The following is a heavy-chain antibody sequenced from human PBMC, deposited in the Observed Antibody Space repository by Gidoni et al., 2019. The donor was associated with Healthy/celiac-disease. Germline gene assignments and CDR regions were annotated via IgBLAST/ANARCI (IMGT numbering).Heavy chain of an antibody. CDR3: ASPLLLAVAGPYDAFDI. V-gene: IGHV4-39*01. J-gene: IGHJ3*02. CDR2: IYYSGSS. Sequence: QLQLQESGPGLVKPSETLSLTCTVSGGSISSSSYYWGWIRQPPGKGLGWIGSIYYSGSSYYNPSLQSRVTISVDTSKNQFSLKLSSVTAADTAVYYCASPLLLAVAGPYDAFDIWGQGTMVTVSS. D-gene: IGHD6-19*01. CDR1: GGSISSSSYY.